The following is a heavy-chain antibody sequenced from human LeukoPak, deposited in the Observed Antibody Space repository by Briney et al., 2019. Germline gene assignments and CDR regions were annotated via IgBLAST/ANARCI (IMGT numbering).Heavy chain of an antibody. V-gene: IGHV3-30*18. Sequence: PGRSLRLFCAASGFTFSSYGMHWVRQAPGKGLEWVAVISYDGSNKYYADSVKGRFTISRDNSKNTLYLQMNSLRAEDTAVYYCAKLAVTTCMDVWGQGTTVTVSS. CDR3: AKLAVTTCMDV. CDR2: ISYDGSNK. J-gene: IGHJ6*02. D-gene: IGHD4-17*01. CDR1: GFTFSSYG.